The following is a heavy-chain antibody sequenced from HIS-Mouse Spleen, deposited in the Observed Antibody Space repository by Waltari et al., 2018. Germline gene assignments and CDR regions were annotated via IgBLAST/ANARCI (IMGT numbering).Heavy chain of an antibody. J-gene: IGHJ4*02. CDR2: IDWDDDK. D-gene: IGHD6-19*01. CDR1: GFSLSTSGMC. CDR3: ARIAEGYTSGWYAFDY. V-gene: IGHV2-70*15. Sequence: QVTLRESGPALVNPTQTLTLTCTFPGFSLSTSGMCLSWIRQPPGKALEWLARIDWDDDKYYSTSLKTRLTISRDTSKNQVVLTMTNMDPLDTATYYCARIAEGYTSGWYAFDYWGQGTLVTVSS.